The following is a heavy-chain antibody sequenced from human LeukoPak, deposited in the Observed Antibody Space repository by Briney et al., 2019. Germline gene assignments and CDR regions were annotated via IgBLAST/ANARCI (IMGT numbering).Heavy chain of an antibody. J-gene: IGHJ5*01. Sequence: SETLSLTCTVSGGSISNYYWSWIRQPPGKGLEWIGYIYNSGRTNYNPSFKSRVTISVDTSKNQFSLKLSSVTAADTAVYYCARQTWLLDSWGQGALVTVSS. V-gene: IGHV4-59*08. CDR1: GGSISNYY. CDR2: IYNSGRT. D-gene: IGHD5-12*01. CDR3: ARQTWLLDS.